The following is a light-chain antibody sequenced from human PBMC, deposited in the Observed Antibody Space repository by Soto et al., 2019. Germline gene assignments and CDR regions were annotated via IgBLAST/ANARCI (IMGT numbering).Light chain of an antibody. V-gene: IGKV1-39*01. CDR2: AAS. J-gene: IGKJ1*01. Sequence: DIPMTQSPSSLSASVGDRVTISCRASQNISNYLNWYQQEPGKGPKLLIYAASTLEGGVPRRFSGSGSGTHFTLTISSLQPEDFATYYCQQSYRKKTFGQGTKVDTK. CDR3: QQSYRKKT. CDR1: QNISNY.